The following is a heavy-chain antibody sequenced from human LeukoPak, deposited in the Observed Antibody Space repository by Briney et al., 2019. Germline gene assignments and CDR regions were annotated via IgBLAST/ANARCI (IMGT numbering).Heavy chain of an antibody. CDR1: GFTFSNYW. V-gene: IGHV3-74*03. Sequence: GGSLRLSCAASGFTFSNYWIHWVRQAPGKGLVWVSRIDNAGSITTYADSVKGRFTISRDNAENTLYPQMNSLRVEDTAVYYCVRSAFHAGSGNYYDYWGQGTLVTVSS. J-gene: IGHJ4*02. CDR2: IDNAGSIT. CDR3: VRSAFHAGSGNYYDY. D-gene: IGHD3-22*01.